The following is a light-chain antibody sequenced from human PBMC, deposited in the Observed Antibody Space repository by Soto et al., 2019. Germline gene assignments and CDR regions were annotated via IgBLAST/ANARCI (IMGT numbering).Light chain of an antibody. CDR1: TGPVTNGHF. CDR3: LLSYTGRLYV. J-gene: IGLJ1*01. V-gene: IGLV7-46*01. Sequence: QAVVTQEPSLTVSPGGTVTLTCGSSTGPVTNGHFPSWFQQKPGQAPRPLIYDTDNKHSWTPARFSASLLGDKAALTLSGALPEDEADYYCLLSYTGRLYVFGTGTKVTVL. CDR2: DTD.